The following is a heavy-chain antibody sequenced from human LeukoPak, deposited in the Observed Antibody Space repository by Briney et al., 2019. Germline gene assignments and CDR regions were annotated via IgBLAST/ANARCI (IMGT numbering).Heavy chain of an antibody. Sequence: ASVKVSCKASGYTFTGYYMHWVRQAPGQGLEWMGWINPNSGGTNYAQKLQGRVTVTTDTSTSTAYMELRSLRSDDTAVYYCARGISGNYRYYFDYWGQGTLVTVSS. D-gene: IGHD1-26*01. CDR2: INPNSGGT. J-gene: IGHJ4*02. CDR3: ARGISGNYRYYFDY. CDR1: GYTFTGYY. V-gene: IGHV1-2*02.